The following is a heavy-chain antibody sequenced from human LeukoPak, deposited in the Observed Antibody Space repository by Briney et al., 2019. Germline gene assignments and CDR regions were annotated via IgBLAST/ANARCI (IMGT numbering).Heavy chain of an antibody. CDR3: ARVGHDYGPGRGYYYYGMDV. V-gene: IGHV1-2*02. CDR2: INPNSGGT. Sequence: ASVKVSCKASGYTFTGYYMHWVRQAPGQGLEWMGWINPNSGGTNYAQKFQGRVTMTRDTSISTAYMELSRLRSDDTAVYYCARVGHDYGPGRGYYYYGMDVWGQGTTVTVSS. CDR1: GYTFTGYY. D-gene: IGHD3-10*01. J-gene: IGHJ6*02.